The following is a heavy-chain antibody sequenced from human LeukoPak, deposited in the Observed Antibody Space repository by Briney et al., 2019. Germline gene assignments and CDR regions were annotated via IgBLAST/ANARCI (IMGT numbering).Heavy chain of an antibody. CDR2: INPSGGST. D-gene: IGHD2-2*01. J-gene: IGHJ3*02. Sequence: GAPVKVSCKASGYTFTSYYMHWVRQAPGQGLEWMGIINPSGGSTSYAQKFQGRVTMTRDTSTSTVYMELSSLRSEDTAVYYCAREYCSSTSCGGGNAFDIWGQGTMVTVSS. CDR3: AREYCSSTSCGGGNAFDI. V-gene: IGHV1-46*01. CDR1: GYTFTSYY.